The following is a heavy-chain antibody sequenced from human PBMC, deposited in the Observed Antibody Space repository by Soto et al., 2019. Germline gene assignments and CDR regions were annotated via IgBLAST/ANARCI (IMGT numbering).Heavy chain of an antibody. D-gene: IGHD5-18*01. CDR1: GDSISSSR. CDR2: IYYSGST. Sequence: QVQLQESGPGLVTPSETLSLICTVSGDSISSSRWSWIRQPPGKGLEWIGYIYYSGSTNYNPSLKSLVSISIDTSKKQFSLKVSSVTAADTAVYYCARYPGYVDSWGQGTLVTVSS. J-gene: IGHJ5*01. CDR3: ARYPGYVDS. V-gene: IGHV4-59*01.